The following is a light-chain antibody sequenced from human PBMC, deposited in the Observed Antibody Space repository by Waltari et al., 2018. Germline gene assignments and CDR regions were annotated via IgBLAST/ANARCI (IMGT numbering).Light chain of an antibody. J-gene: IGKJ4*01. CDR2: DAS. V-gene: IGKV3-11*01. Sequence: EIVLTQSPDTLSLSPGERATLSCRDSQSVGTYLAWYQQKSGQTPRLLIYDASNRATGIPARFSGSGSGTDFTLTISSLDPEDFAIYYCQQRGSWPLTFGGGTKLEI. CDR1: QSVGTY. CDR3: QQRGSWPLT.